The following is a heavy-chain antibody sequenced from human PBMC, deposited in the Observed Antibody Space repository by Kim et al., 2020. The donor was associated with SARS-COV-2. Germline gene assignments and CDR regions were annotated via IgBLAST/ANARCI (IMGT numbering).Heavy chain of an antibody. Sequence: KFQGRVTMTRNTSISTAYMELSSLRSEDTAVYYCARGGVVVAATVNWFDPWGQGTLVTVSS. J-gene: IGHJ5*02. CDR3: ARGGVVVAATVNWFDP. D-gene: IGHD2-15*01. V-gene: IGHV1-8*01.